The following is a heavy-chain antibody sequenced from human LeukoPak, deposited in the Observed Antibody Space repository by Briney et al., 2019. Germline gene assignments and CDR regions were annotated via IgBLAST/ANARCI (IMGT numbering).Heavy chain of an antibody. V-gene: IGHV4-59*12. Sequence: PSETLSLTCTVSGGSISSYYWSWIRQPPGKGLEWIGYIYYSGSTNYNPSLKSRVTISVDTSKNQFSLKLSSVTAADTAVYYCARDNYYDSSGALAFDIWGQGTMVTVSS. CDR3: ARDNYYDSSGALAFDI. J-gene: IGHJ3*02. D-gene: IGHD3-22*01. CDR1: GGSISSYY. CDR2: IYYSGST.